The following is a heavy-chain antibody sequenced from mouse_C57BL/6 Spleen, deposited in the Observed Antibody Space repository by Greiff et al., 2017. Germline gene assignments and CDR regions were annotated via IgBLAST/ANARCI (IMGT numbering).Heavy chain of an antibody. CDR3: TRGGGSGTCFDY. CDR2: INPGSGGT. D-gene: IGHD5-1*01. Sequence: VQLQQSGAELVRPGPSVKVSCKASGYAFTNYLIEWVKQWPGQGLEWIGVINPGSGGTHYNEKFKGRATLTADKYSRTAYMQLSSLTSEDSADYFGTRGGGSGTCFDYWGQGTTLTVSS. CDR1: GYAFTNYL. V-gene: IGHV1-54*01. J-gene: IGHJ2*01.